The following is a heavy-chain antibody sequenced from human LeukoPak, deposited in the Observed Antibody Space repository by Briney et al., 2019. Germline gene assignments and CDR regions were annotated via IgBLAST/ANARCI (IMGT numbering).Heavy chain of an antibody. CDR1: GGSSSGYY. J-gene: IGHJ6*03. D-gene: IGHD3-16*01. CDR2: INHSGST. CDR3: ARETFTPSYYYYYMDV. Sequence: SETLSLTCAVYGGSSSGYYWSWIRQPPGKGLEWIGEINHSGSTNYNPSLKSRVTISVDTSKNQFSLKLSSVTAADTAVYYCARETFTPSYYYYYMDVWGKGTTVTVSS. V-gene: IGHV4-34*01.